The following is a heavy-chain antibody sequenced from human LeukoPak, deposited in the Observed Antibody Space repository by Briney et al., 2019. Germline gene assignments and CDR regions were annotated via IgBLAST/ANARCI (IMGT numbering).Heavy chain of an antibody. Sequence: GGSLRLSCAASGFTFSSYAMSWVRQAPGNGLGWVSGISGSGGSTYYADSVKGRFTISRDNSKNTLYLQMNSLRAEDTAVYYCAKGFDSSAPFDYWGQGTLVTVSS. CDR2: ISGSGGST. J-gene: IGHJ4*02. V-gene: IGHV3-23*01. CDR1: GFTFSSYA. D-gene: IGHD3-22*01. CDR3: AKGFDSSAPFDY.